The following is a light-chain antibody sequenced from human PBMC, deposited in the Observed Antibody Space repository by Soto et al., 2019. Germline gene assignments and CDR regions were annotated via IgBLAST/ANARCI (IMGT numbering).Light chain of an antibody. CDR2: VTSDGSH. J-gene: IGLJ2*01. CDR3: QTWGTGNVV. Sequence: QLVLTQLPSASASLGASVKLTCTLSSGHSRYAIAWHQQQPEKGPRYLMKVTSDGSHIKGDGIPDPFSGSSSGAERYLTISSLQYEDEADYYCQTWGTGNVVFGGGTKLTVL. CDR1: SGHSRYA. V-gene: IGLV4-69*01.